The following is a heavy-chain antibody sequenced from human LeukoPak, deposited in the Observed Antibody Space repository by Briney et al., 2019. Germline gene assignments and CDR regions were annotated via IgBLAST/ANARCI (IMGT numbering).Heavy chain of an antibody. Sequence: PGGSLRLSCSASGFIFSSYATHWVRQAPGKGLEYVSSISSNGITTYYAASVKGRFTISRDNSKDTLYFQMSSLRDEDTAVYYCVKDLGGYYYDSSARYYFDYWGQGTLVTVSS. V-gene: IGHV3-64D*06. CDR1: GFIFSSYA. J-gene: IGHJ4*02. CDR3: VKDLGGYYYDSSARYYFDY. D-gene: IGHD3-22*01. CDR2: ISSNGITT.